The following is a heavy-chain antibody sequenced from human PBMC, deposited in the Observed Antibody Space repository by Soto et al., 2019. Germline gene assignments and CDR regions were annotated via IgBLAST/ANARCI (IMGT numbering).Heavy chain of an antibody. D-gene: IGHD3-16*01. CDR2: IYYSGST. V-gene: IGHV4-61*01. J-gene: IGHJ4*02. Sequence: QVQLQESGPGLVKPSETLSLTCTVSGGSVSSGSYYWSWIRQPPGKGLEWIGYIYYSGSTNYNPSLKSRVTISVDTSKNQFSLKLSSVTAADTAVDYCARVLPPTAGGYFDYWGQGTLVTVSS. CDR1: GGSVSSGSYY. CDR3: ARVLPPTAGGYFDY.